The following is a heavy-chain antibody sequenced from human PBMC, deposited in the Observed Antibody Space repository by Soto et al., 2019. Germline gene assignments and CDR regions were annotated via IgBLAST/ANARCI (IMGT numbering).Heavy chain of an antibody. V-gene: IGHV4-59*01. CDR2: IYYSGST. CDR1: GGSISGNY. CDR3: ASANHWYFDL. Sequence: QVQLQESGPGLVKPSETLSLTCTVSGGSISGNYWSWIRQSPGKGLEWIGYIYYSGSTNYNPSLDNRLAMSVDTSKNHFSLKLSSVTAADTAVYYCASANHWYFDLWGRGTLVTVSA. J-gene: IGHJ2*01.